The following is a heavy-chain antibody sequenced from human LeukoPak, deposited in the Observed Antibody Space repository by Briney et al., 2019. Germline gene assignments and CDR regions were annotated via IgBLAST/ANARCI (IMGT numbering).Heavy chain of an antibody. D-gene: IGHD4-17*01. J-gene: IGHJ4*02. Sequence: PGGSLRLSCAASGFTFSSYAMHWVRQAPGKGLEWVAVISYDGSNKYYADSVKGRFTISRDNSKNTPYLQMNSLRAEDTAVYYCARGRLRATLYYFDYWGQGTLVTVSS. CDR2: ISYDGSNK. CDR3: ARGRLRATLYYFDY. V-gene: IGHV3-30*04. CDR1: GFTFSSYA.